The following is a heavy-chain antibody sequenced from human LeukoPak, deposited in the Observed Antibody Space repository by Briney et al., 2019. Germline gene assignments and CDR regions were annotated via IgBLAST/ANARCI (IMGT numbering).Heavy chain of an antibody. D-gene: IGHD2-21*01. CDR3: AYSSYYFYYMDV. CDR1: GFTFSSYK. J-gene: IGHJ6*03. Sequence: SGGSLRLSCAASGFTFSSYKMNWVRQAPGKGLEWVSYISSSGSTIYYADSVKGRFTISRDNAKNSLYLQMNSLRAEDTAVYYCAYSSYYFYYMDVWGKGTTVTVSS. CDR2: ISSSGSTI. V-gene: IGHV3-48*03.